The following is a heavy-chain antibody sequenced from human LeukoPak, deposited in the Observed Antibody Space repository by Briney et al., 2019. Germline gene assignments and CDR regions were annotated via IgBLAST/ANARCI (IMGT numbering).Heavy chain of an antibody. V-gene: IGHV3-23*01. CDR3: AKRGVVIRLILVGFHKEAYYFDS. D-gene: IGHD3-10*01. CDR1: GITLSNYG. J-gene: IGHJ4*02. CDR2: ISDSGGRT. Sequence: GGSLRLSCAVSGITLSNYGMSWVRQAPGKGLEWVAGISDSGGRTNYADYVKGRFTISRDNPKNTLYLQMNSLRAEDTAVYFCAKRGVVIRLILVGFHKEAYYFDSWGQGALVTVSS.